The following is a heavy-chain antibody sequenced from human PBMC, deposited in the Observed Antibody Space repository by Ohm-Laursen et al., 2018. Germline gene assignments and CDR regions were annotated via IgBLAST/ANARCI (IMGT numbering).Heavy chain of an antibody. CDR1: GGSVSRASYY. V-gene: IGHV4-61*01. CDR3: AREVMAASYYFDS. Sequence: TLSLTCTVSGGSVSRASYYWSWIRQPPGEGPEWIGYKYDSGSTNYNPSLKSRVTISVDSSKNQFSLKLSSVTAADTAVYYCAREVMAASYYFDSWGQGTLVTVSS. D-gene: IGHD3-16*01. J-gene: IGHJ4*02. CDR2: KYDSGST.